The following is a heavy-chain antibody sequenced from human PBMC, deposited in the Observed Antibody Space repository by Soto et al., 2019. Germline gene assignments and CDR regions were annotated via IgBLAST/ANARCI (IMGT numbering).Heavy chain of an antibody. D-gene: IGHD5-12*01. J-gene: IGHJ6*02. CDR2: INHSGST. V-gene: IGHV4-34*01. Sequence: PSETLSLTCAAYGGSFSGYYWSWIRQPPGKGLEWIGEINHSGSTNYNPSLKSRVTISVDTSKNQFSLKLSSVTAADTAVYYCARVRRDGYKIPFYYSYGMDVWGQGTTVTVSS. CDR1: GGSFSGYY. CDR3: ARVRRDGYKIPFYYSYGMDV.